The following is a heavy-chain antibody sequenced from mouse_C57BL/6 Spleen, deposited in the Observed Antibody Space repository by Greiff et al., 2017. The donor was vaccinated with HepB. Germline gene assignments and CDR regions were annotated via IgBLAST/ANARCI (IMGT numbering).Heavy chain of an antibody. CDR3: TRGPDGSRAMDY. J-gene: IGHJ4*01. CDR2: ISSGGDYI. CDR1: GFTFSSYA. V-gene: IGHV5-9-1*02. Sequence: EVKLVESGEGLVKPGGSLKLSCAASGFTFSSYAMSWVRQTPEKRLEWVAYISSGGDYIYYADTVKGRFTISRDNARNTLYLQMSSLKSEDTAMYYCTRGPDGSRAMDYWGQGTSVTVSS. D-gene: IGHD1-1*01.